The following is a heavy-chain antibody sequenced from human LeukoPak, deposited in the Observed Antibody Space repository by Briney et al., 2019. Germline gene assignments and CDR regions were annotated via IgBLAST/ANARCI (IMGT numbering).Heavy chain of an antibody. CDR3: ARVEYSSGWFKGDYRHNYYYYGMDV. Sequence: DPSETLSLTCAVYGGSFSGYYWSWIRQPPGKGLEWIGEINHSVSTNYNPSLKSRVTISVDTSKNQFSLKLSSVTAADTAVYYCARVEYSSGWFKGDYRHNYYYYGMDVWGQGTTVTVSS. D-gene: IGHD6-19*01. CDR2: INHSVST. J-gene: IGHJ6*02. CDR1: GGSFSGYY. V-gene: IGHV4-34*01.